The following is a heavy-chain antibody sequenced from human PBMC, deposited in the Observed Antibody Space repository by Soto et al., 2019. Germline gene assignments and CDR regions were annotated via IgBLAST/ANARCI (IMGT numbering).Heavy chain of an antibody. CDR1: GGTFSSYA. J-gene: IGHJ4*02. CDR2: IIPIFGTA. CDR3: ARDLGFGELFPFDY. Sequence: QVQLVQSGAEVKKPGSSVKVSCKASGGTFSSYAISWVRQAPGQGLEWMGGIIPIFGTANYAQKFQGRVTITADESTSTAYMERSSLRSEDTAVYYCARDLGFGELFPFDYWGQGTLVTVSS. D-gene: IGHD3-10*01. V-gene: IGHV1-69*01.